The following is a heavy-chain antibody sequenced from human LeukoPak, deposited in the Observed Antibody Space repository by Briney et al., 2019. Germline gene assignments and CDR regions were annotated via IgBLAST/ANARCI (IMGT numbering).Heavy chain of an antibody. D-gene: IGHD1-26*01. Sequence: GGSLRLSCAASGFTFSSYWMNWVRQAPGKGLEWVSSISSSSSYIYYADSVKGRFTISRDNAKNSLYLQMNSLRAEDTAVYYCARDERYSGSYYGFYYYGMDVWGQGTTVTVSS. V-gene: IGHV3-21*01. CDR2: ISSSSSYI. CDR3: ARDERYSGSYYGFYYYGMDV. CDR1: GFTFSSYW. J-gene: IGHJ6*02.